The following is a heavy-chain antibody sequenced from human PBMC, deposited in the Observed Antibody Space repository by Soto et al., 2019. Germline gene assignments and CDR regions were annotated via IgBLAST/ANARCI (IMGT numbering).Heavy chain of an antibody. CDR1: GFTFSSYG. V-gene: IGHV3-33*01. CDR3: ARDPGYLDIVVVPAAMYGYGMDV. Sequence: GGSLRLSCAASGFTFSSYGMHWVRQAPGKGLEWVAVIWYDGSNKYYADSVKGRFTISRDNSKNTLYLQMNSLRAEDTAVYYCARDPGYLDIVVVPAAMYGYGMDVWGQGTTVTVSS. J-gene: IGHJ6*02. D-gene: IGHD2-2*03. CDR2: IWYDGSNK.